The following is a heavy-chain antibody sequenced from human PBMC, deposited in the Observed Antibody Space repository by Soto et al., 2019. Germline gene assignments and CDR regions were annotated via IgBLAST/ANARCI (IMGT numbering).Heavy chain of an antibody. Sequence: GSLRLSCAATGFTFNNFAMNWVRQGPGKGLEWVSGISGGGDATRYADSVKGRFTISRDNAESMVYLDMYSLIPDDTAIYYCAKNIRSSSGFDYWGQGTPVTVSS. J-gene: IGHJ4*02. V-gene: IGHV3-23*01. CDR2: ISGGGDAT. CDR3: AKNIRSSSGFDY. CDR1: GFTFNNFA. D-gene: IGHD6-6*01.